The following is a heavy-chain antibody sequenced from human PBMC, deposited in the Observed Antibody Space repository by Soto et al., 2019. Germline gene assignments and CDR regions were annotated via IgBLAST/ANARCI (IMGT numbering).Heavy chain of an antibody. Sequence: VKVSCKASGYTFTTYGISWVRQAPGQGLEWLGWINTHNGNTNYAQNLQGRVIMTADTSTSTAYMELRSLRSDDTAIYYCTREGSAPYYYYGMDAWGQGTTVTVSS. V-gene: IGHV1-18*01. D-gene: IGHD3-10*01. J-gene: IGHJ6*02. CDR3: TREGSAPYYYYGMDA. CDR1: GYTFTTYG. CDR2: INTHNGNT.